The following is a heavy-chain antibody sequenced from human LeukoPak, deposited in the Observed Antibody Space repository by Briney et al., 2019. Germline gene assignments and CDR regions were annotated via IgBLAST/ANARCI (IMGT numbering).Heavy chain of an antibody. D-gene: IGHD3-10*01. CDR1: GGSISSGGYY. CDR3: ARVHSRLLELRWFDP. CDR2: IYYSGST. V-gene: IGHV4-31*03. Sequence: SQTLSLTCTVSGGSISSGGYYWSWIRQHPGKGLEWIGYIYYSGSTYYNPSLKSRVTISVDTSKNQFSLKLSSVTAADTAVYYCARVHSRLLELRWFDPWGQGTLVTVSS. J-gene: IGHJ5*02.